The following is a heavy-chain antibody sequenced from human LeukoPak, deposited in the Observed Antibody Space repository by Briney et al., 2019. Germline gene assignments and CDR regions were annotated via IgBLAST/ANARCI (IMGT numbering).Heavy chain of an antibody. D-gene: IGHD3-9*01. CDR1: GFTFSSYE. Sequence: PGGSLRLSCAASGFTFSSYEMNWVRQAPGKGLEWVSYTSSSGSTIYYADSVKGRFTISRDNAKNSLYLQMNSLRAEDTAVYYCGRKGGRRYFDWLPSGPSDYWGQGTLVTVSS. CDR3: GRKGGRRYFDWLPSGPSDY. V-gene: IGHV3-48*03. CDR2: TSSSGSTI. J-gene: IGHJ4*02.